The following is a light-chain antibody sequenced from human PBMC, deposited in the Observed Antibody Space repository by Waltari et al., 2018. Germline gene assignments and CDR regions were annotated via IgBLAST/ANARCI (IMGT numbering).Light chain of an antibody. V-gene: IGKV1-5*03. Sequence: DIQMTQSPSTLSASVGDRVTITCRASRSVSSWLAWYQQKPGKAPTILIYKASRLESGVPSRFSGSGSGTEFTLTISSLQPDDFATYYCQQYNRRWTFGQGTKVEIK. J-gene: IGKJ1*01. CDR1: RSVSSW. CDR3: QQYNRRWT. CDR2: KAS.